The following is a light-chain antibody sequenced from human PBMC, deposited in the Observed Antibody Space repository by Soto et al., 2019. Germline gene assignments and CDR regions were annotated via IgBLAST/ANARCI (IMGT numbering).Light chain of an antibody. CDR1: QSVSSR. CDR3: QQYNSYPWT. Sequence: VQMTQSPFTLSSSLGDRVTITCRASQSVSSRLAWHQQKPGKAPKLLIYDAYNLKSGVPSRFSGSGSGTEFTLTISSLQPDDFATYYCQQYNSYPWTFGQGTKVDIK. CDR2: DAY. J-gene: IGKJ1*01. V-gene: IGKV1-5*01.